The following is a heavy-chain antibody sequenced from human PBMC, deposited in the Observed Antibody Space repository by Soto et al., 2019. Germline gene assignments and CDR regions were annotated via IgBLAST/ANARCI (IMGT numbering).Heavy chain of an antibody. J-gene: IGHJ4*02. CDR2: IRSKAYGGTT. D-gene: IGHD1-26*01. V-gene: IGHV3-49*03. Sequence: GGSLRLSCTASGFTFGDYAMSWFRQAPGKGLEWVGFIRSKAYGGTTEYAASVKGRFTISRDDSKSIAYVQMNSLKTEDTAVYYCTTSTSTTPFDYWGQGTLVTVSS. CDR1: GFTFGDYA. CDR3: TTSTSTTPFDY.